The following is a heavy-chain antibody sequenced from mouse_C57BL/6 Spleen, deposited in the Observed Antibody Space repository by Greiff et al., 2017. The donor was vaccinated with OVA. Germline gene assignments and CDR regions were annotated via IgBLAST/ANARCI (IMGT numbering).Heavy chain of an antibody. Sequence: QVQLQQPGAELVRPGTSVKLSCKASGYTFTSYWMHWVKQRPGQGLEGIGVIDPSDSYTNYNQKFKGKATLTVDTSSSTAYMQLSSLTSEDSAVYYCARRGTTVVAPFDYWGQGTTLTVSS. D-gene: IGHD1-1*01. V-gene: IGHV1-59*01. CDR3: ARRGTTVVAPFDY. J-gene: IGHJ2*01. CDR1: GYTFTSYW. CDR2: IDPSDSYT.